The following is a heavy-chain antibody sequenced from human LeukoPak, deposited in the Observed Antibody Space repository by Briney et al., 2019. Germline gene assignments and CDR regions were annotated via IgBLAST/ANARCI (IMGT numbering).Heavy chain of an antibody. Sequence: PSETLSLTCAVSGGSISSSNWWSWVRQPPGKGLEWIGSIYYSGSTYYNPSLKSRVTISVDTSKNQFSLKLSSVTAADTAVYYCARQPPDSSGYYYGSDYWGQGTLVTVSS. V-gene: IGHV4-39*01. D-gene: IGHD3-22*01. CDR2: IYYSGST. J-gene: IGHJ4*02. CDR1: GGSISSSNW. CDR3: ARQPPDSSGYYYGSDY.